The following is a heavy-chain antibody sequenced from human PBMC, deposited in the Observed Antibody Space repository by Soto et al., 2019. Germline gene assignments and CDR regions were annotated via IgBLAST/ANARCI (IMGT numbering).Heavy chain of an antibody. CDR2: ISSSSSYI. CDR3: ARRYYYYYGMDV. Sequence: GGSLRLSCAASGFTFSGYSMNWVRQAPGKGPEWVSSISSSSSYIYYADSVKGRFTISRDNEKNSLYLQMNSMRAEDTDAYYCARRYYYYYGMDVWGQGTTVTVSS. CDR1: GFTFSGYS. V-gene: IGHV3-21*01. J-gene: IGHJ6*02.